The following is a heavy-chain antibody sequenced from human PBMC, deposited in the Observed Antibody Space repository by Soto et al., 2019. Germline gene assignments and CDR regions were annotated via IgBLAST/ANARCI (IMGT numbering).Heavy chain of an antibody. J-gene: IGHJ6*02. D-gene: IGHD2-8*01. CDR2: ISFSGDVT. V-gene: IGHV3-11*01. CDR1: GFSFSDNS. CDR3: ASANGHPGHNYAMDV. Sequence: QEQLVESGGGLVKPGGSLRLSCVASGFSFSDNSMSWIRQAPGKGLEWASYISFSGDVTRYSDSVEGRFTVSRDNAKKSLYLQMNSLRVEDTAVYYCASANGHPGHNYAMDVWGQGTTVTVSS.